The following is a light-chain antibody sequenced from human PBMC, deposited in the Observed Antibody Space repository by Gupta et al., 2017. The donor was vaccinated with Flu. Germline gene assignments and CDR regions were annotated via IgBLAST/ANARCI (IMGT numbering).Light chain of an antibody. CDR2: GAS. V-gene: IGKV3-15*01. CDR3: LQYYRWPRT. Sequence: PATLSVSPGERVTLYCRASQSIGSSLAWYQQKPGQAPSLLISGASTRAAGISDRFSGSGFGTEFTLTVSSLQSEDFAVYYCLQYYRWPRTFGQGTXVEIK. CDR1: QSIGSS. J-gene: IGKJ1*01.